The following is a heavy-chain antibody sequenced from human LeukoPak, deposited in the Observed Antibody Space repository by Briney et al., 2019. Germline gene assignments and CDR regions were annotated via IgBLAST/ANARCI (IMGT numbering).Heavy chain of an antibody. CDR3: ARRYYGSATYRLPYDY. Sequence: GGSLRLSCAASGFIFSSYSMNWVRQAPGKGLEWVSSISSSSSYIYYADSVKGQFTISRDNAENSLYLQMSSLRAEDTAVYYCARRYYGSATYRLPYDYWGQGTLVTVSS. V-gene: IGHV3-21*01. CDR1: GFIFSSYS. CDR2: ISSSSSYI. J-gene: IGHJ4*02. D-gene: IGHD3-22*01.